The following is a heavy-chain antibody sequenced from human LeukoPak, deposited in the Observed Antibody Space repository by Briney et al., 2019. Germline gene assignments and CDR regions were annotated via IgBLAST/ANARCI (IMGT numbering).Heavy chain of an antibody. CDR2: INPNSGGT. J-gene: IGHJ4*02. D-gene: IGHD5-12*01. CDR3: ARGQDIVATISSSDFDY. CDR1: GYTFTGYY. V-gene: IGHV1-2*02. Sequence: ASVKVSCKASGYTFTGYYMHWVRQAPGQGLEWMGWINPNSGGTNYAQKFQGRVTMTRDTSISTAYMELSRLRSDDTAVFYCARGQDIVATISSSDFDYWGQGTLVTVSS.